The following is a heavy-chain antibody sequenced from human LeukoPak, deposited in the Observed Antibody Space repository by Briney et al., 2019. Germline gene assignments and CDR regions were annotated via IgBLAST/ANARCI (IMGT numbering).Heavy chain of an antibody. CDR3: ARGRATSMAAAGTPWFDP. Sequence: ASVQVSCKASGYTFTGYFIHWVRQAPGQRLEWMGWMNPSSGVTSFAQKFQGRVTMTRDTSISTAYMELNRLKSDDTAVYYCARGRATSMAAAGTPWFDPWGQGTLVTVSS. V-gene: IGHV1-2*02. CDR1: GYTFTGYF. D-gene: IGHD6-13*01. J-gene: IGHJ5*02. CDR2: MNPSSGVT.